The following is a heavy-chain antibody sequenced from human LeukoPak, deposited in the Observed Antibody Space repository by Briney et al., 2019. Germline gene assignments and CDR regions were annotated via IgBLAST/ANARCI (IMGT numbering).Heavy chain of an antibody. J-gene: IGHJ3*02. V-gene: IGHV4-31*03. D-gene: IGHD3-9*01. CDR1: GGSISSGGYY. CDR3: ARDGGSGYDILTGYAFDI. Sequence: TSQTLSLTCTVSGGSISSGGYYWSWIRQHPGKGLEWIGYIYYSGSTYYNPSLKGRVTISVDTSKNQFSLKLSSVTAADTAVYYCARDGGSGYDILTGYAFDIWGQGTMVTVSS. CDR2: IYYSGST.